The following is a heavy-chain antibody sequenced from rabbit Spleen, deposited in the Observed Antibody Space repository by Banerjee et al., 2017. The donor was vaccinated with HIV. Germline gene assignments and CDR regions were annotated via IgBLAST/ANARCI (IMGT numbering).Heavy chain of an antibody. D-gene: IGHD6-1*01. CDR1: GFSFSDRDV. V-gene: IGHV1S45*01. CDR2: INSGSSTT. Sequence: EQLEESGGGLVKPEGSLTLTCKASGFSFSDRDVMCWVRQAPGKGLEWIGYINSGSSTTDYASWAKGRFTISRTSSTTVTLQMTTLTAADTATYFCAREDVYGYPFPTKLWGQGTLVTVS. CDR3: AREDVYGYPFPTKL. J-gene: IGHJ3*01.